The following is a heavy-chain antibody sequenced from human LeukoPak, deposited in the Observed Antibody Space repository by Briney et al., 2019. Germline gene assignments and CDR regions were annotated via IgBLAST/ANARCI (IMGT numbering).Heavy chain of an antibody. V-gene: IGHV3-21*01. CDR3: VREGEGNWVYYMDV. CDR2: ISSSTNYI. CDR1: GFTFSSYS. Sequence: PGGSLRLSCAASGFTFSSYSMNWVRQAPGKGLEWVSSISSSTNYIYYTDSVKGRFTISRDNAKNSLYLQMNSLRAEDTAVYYCVREGEGNWVYYMDVWGKGTTVTISS. J-gene: IGHJ6*03. D-gene: IGHD3-16*01.